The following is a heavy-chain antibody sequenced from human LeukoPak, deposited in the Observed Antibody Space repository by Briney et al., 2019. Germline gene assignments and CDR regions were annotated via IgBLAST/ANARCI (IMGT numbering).Heavy chain of an antibody. J-gene: IGHJ2*01. CDR1: GDSISSYY. CDR2: IYYSVST. D-gene: IGHD4/OR15-4a*01. V-gene: IGHV4-59*12. CDR3: ARDGANSPYWYFDL. Sequence: SETLSLTCTVSGDSISSYYWSWIRQPPGKGLEWIGYIYYSVSTNYNPSLKSRVTIPVDTSKNQFSLKLSSVTAADTAVYYCARDGANSPYWYFDLWGRGTLVTVSS.